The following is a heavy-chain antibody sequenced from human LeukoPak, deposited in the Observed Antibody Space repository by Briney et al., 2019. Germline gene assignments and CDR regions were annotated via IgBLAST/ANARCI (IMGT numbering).Heavy chain of an antibody. CDR3: AREETYYDFWSGYSGDYYYYMDV. CDR2: IYTSGST. D-gene: IGHD3-3*01. CDR1: GGSISSGSYY. V-gene: IGHV4-61*02. Sequence: PSETLSLTCTVSGGSISSGSYYWSWIRQPAGKGLEWIGRIYTSGSTNYNPSLKSRVTISVDTSKNQFSLKLSSVTAADTAVYYCAREETYYDFWSGYSGDYYYYMDVWGKGTTVTVSS. J-gene: IGHJ6*03.